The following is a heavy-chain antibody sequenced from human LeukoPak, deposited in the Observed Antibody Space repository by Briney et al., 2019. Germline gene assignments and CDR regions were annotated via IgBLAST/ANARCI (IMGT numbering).Heavy chain of an antibody. J-gene: IGHJ4*02. CDR2: GVPMFGIR. CDR1: GGTFNNYA. CDR3: ATEPSRSYSFDHLDF. D-gene: IGHD5-12*01. Sequence: GSSVKVSCKTSGGTFNNYAISWVRQAPGQGLEWMGRGVPMFGIRNYPQTFRGRVNITADKATNTVYMELRSLRAEDTAIYYCATEPSRSYSFDHLDFWGLGTPVTVSS. V-gene: IGHV1-69*04.